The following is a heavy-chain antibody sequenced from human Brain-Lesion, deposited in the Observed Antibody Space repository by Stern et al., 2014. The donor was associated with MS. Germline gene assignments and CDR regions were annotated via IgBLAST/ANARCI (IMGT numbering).Heavy chain of an antibody. CDR1: GGSISSGGYY. Sequence: QVQLVESGPGLVKPSQTLSLSCTVSGGSISSGGYYWSWIRQPAGKGLEWIGRIFNSGSTSYKPSPKSRVTISIDPPKTHFSLRLNSMTAADTAVYYCARGRVVPGFQYYATDVWGQGTTVIVSS. D-gene: IGHD2-2*01. V-gene: IGHV4-61*02. CDR2: IFNSGST. J-gene: IGHJ6*02. CDR3: ARGRVVPGFQYYATDV.